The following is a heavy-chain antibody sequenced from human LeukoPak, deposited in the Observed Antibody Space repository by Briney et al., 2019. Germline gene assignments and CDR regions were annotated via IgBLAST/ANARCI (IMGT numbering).Heavy chain of an antibody. CDR2: IYTSGST. CDR3: ASSIAAAGGWFDP. D-gene: IGHD6-13*01. J-gene: IGHJ5*02. CDR1: GGSISSGSYY. V-gene: IGHV4-61*02. Sequence: SETLSLTCTVSGGSISSGSYYWSWIRQPAGKGLEWIGRIYTSGSTNYNPSLKSRVTISVDTSKNQFSLKLSSVTAADTAVYYCASSIAAAGGWFDPWGQGTLVTVSS.